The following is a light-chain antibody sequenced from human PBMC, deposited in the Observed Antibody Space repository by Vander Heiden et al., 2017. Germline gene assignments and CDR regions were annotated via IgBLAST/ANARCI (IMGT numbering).Light chain of an antibody. V-gene: IGLV2-14*03. CDR3: CSYTSSNTLV. CDR1: SSDFGAYNY. Sequence: QSALTQPASVSGSPGQSITISCTGTSSDFGAYNYVSWYQQFPGKVPKPIIYDVSYRPSGVSNRFSGSKSGNTASLTISGLQAEDEADYYCCSYTSSNTLVFGGGTKLTVL. CDR2: DVS. J-gene: IGLJ2*01.